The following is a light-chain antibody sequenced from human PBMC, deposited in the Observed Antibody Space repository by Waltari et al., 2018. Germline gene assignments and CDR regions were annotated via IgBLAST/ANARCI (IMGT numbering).Light chain of an antibody. J-gene: IGKJ1*01. Sequence: IVLTQSPGTLSLSPGERATLSCRASETVSRALAWYQQKPGQAPRLLIYGASTRAPGIPDRFSGSGSGTDFRLTISGLEPEDFAVYYCQHYVRLPATFGQGTKVEIK. CDR1: ETVSRA. CDR2: GAS. V-gene: IGKV3-20*01. CDR3: QHYVRLPAT.